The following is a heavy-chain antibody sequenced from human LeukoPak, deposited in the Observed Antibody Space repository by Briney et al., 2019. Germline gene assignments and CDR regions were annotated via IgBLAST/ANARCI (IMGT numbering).Heavy chain of an antibody. V-gene: IGHV3-7*01. CDR1: GFTFSSYW. Sequence: GGSLRLSCAASGFTFSSYWMSWVRQAPGKGREWVANIKQDGSEKYYVDSVKGRFTISRDNAKNSLYLQMNSLRAEDTAVYYCARDPGYYGSGSYLNWGQGTLVTVSS. CDR3: ARDPGYYGSGSYLN. CDR2: IKQDGSEK. D-gene: IGHD3-10*01. J-gene: IGHJ4*02.